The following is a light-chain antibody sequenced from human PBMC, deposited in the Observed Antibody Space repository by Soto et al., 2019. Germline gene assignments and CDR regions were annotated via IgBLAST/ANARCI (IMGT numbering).Light chain of an antibody. CDR1: SSNIGAGYD. Sequence: QSVLTQPPSVSGAPGQTVTISCTGSSSNIGAGYDVHWYQQLPGTAPKLLIYANNNRPSGVPDRFSGSKSGTSASLAITGLQAEDEAVYYCQSYDSSLSGGVFGTGTKLTVL. CDR3: QSYDSSLSGGV. J-gene: IGLJ1*01. CDR2: ANN. V-gene: IGLV1-40*01.